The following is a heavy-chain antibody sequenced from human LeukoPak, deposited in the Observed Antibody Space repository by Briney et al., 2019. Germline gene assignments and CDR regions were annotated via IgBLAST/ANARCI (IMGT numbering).Heavy chain of an antibody. V-gene: IGHV4-39*01. D-gene: IGHD6-19*01. Sequence: SETLSLTCTVSGGSISSSSYYWGWIRQPPGKGLERIGSIYYSGSTYYNPSLKSRVTISVDTSKNQFSLKLSSVTAADTAVYYCARLRRIAVAGPEFDYWGQGTLVTVSS. J-gene: IGHJ4*02. CDR1: GGSISSSSYY. CDR3: ARLRRIAVAGPEFDY. CDR2: IYYSGST.